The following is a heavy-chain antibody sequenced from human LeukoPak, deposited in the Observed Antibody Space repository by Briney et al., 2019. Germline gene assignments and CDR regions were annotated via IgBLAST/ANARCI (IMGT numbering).Heavy chain of an antibody. J-gene: IGHJ4*02. CDR2: ISGSGNGFSI. Sequence: GGSLRLSCSASGFVFTIYTMYWVRQAPGKGPEYVSTISGSGNGFSIYYADSVKGRFTISRDDSKSILYLQMNGLRSEDTAVYYCARLPVTTRYSPDYWGQGTLVTVSS. V-gene: IGHV3-64*04. CDR1: GFVFTIYT. D-gene: IGHD4-17*01. CDR3: ARLPVTTRYSPDY.